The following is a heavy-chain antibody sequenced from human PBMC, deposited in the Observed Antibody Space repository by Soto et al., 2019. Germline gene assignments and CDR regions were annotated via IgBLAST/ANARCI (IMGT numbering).Heavy chain of an antibody. Sequence: GGSLRLSCAASGFTFSSYAMTWVRQAPGKGLEWVSIVSYNGGDTYYADSVKGRFTISRDNSKDTVDLQMNGLRAEDTAVYYCATPYYFNHWGPGTLVTVSS. D-gene: IGHD3-16*01. CDR3: ATPYYFNH. CDR2: VSYNGGDT. V-gene: IGHV3-23*01. CDR1: GFTFSSYA. J-gene: IGHJ1*01.